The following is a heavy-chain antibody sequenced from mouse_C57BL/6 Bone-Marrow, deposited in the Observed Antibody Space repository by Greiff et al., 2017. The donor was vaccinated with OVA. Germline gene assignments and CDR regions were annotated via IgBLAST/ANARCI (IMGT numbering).Heavy chain of an antibody. Sequence: VQLQQPGAELVKPGASVKLSCKASGYTFTSYWMHWVKQRPGQGLEWIGMIHPNSGSTNYNEKFKSKATLTVDKSSSTAYMQFSSLTSEDSAVYYCASLLWLRRGDFDYWGQGTTLTVSS. V-gene: IGHV1-64*01. CDR2: IHPNSGST. D-gene: IGHD2-9*01. CDR1: GYTFTSYW. CDR3: ASLLWLRRGDFDY. J-gene: IGHJ2*01.